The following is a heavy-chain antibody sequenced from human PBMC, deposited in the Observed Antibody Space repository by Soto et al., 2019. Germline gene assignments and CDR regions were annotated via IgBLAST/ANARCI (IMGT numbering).Heavy chain of an antibody. D-gene: IGHD3-10*01. J-gene: IGHJ6*03. CDR3: ARDRAPPGYYYYYMDV. CDR1: GDSVSSNSAA. Sequence: PSQTLSLTCAISGDSVSSNSAAWNWIRQSPSRGLEWLGRTYYRSKWYNDYAVSVKSRITINPDTSKNQFSLQLNSVTPEDSSVYYFARDRAPPGYYYYYMDVWGKGTTVTVSS. CDR2: TYYRSKWYN. V-gene: IGHV6-1*01.